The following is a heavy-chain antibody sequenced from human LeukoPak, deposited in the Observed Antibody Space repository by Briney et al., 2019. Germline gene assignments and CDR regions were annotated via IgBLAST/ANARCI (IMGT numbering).Heavy chain of an antibody. CDR3: ARDRYSSGGLDV. Sequence: PTGGSLRLSCAASGFTFSNYWMSWVRQAPGKGLEWVANIKRDGSEKYYVDSVRGRFTISRDNAKNSLYLQMNSLRAEDTAVYYCARDRYSSGGLDVWGQGTTVTVSS. J-gene: IGHJ6*02. D-gene: IGHD3-22*01. CDR2: IKRDGSEK. CDR1: GFTFSNYW. V-gene: IGHV3-7*04.